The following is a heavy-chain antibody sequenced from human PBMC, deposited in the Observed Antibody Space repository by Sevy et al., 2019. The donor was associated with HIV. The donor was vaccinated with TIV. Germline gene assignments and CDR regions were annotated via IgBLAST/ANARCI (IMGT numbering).Heavy chain of an antibody. J-gene: IGHJ4*02. CDR2: ISWNRGKI. V-gene: IGHV3-9*01. D-gene: IGHD3-10*01. CDR1: GFTFDDYA. CDR3: TKGDMVLGVVINYFDY. Sequence: GGSLRLSCAASGFTFDDYAMHWVRQAPGKGLEWVSGISWNRGKIGYADSLKGRFTISSDNAKNSLYLQMNSLRAEDTALYYCTKGDMVLGVVINYFDYWGQRTLVTVSS.